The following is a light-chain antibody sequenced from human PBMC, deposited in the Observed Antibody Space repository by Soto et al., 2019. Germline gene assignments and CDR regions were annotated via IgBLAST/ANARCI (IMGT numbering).Light chain of an antibody. CDR2: EVS. CDR1: SSDIGDYTH. V-gene: IGLV2-14*01. Sequence: QSALTQPASVSGSPGQSITISRTGTSSDIGDYTHVSWYQQHPGKAPKLIIYEVSDRPSGVSNRFSGSKSGNTASLTISGLQTEDEADYYCCSYTSIRTSAVFGGGTKLTVL. CDR3: CSYTSIRTSAV. J-gene: IGLJ2*01.